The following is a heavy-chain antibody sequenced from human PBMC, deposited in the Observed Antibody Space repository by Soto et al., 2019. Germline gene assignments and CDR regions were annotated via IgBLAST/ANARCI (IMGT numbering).Heavy chain of an antibody. CDR2: ITPFNGNT. V-gene: IGHV1-45*02. CDR3: ASLIVVVPAARNYYYGMDV. J-gene: IGHJ6*02. CDR1: GNTFTYVY. Sequence: GASVKVSCKGSGNTFTYVYLHWVRQAPGQALEWMGWITPFNGNTKYAQKFQDRVTFTADESTSTAYMELSSLRSEDTAVYYCASLIVVVPAARNYYYGMDVWGQGTTVTVSS. D-gene: IGHD2-2*01.